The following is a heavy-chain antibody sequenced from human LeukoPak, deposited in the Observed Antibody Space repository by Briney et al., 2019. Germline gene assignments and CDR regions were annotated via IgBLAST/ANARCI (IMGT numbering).Heavy chain of an antibody. D-gene: IGHD6-19*01. CDR2: IWYDGSNK. V-gene: IGHV3-33*01. Sequence: PGKSLRLSCAASGFTFSSDGMHWVRQAPGKGQEWVAVIWYDGSNKYYADSVKGRFTISRDNSKNTLYLQMDSLRAEDTAVYYCAREGVAVAGKTALDYWGQGTLVTVSS. CDR3: AREGVAVAGKTALDY. CDR1: GFTFSSDG. J-gene: IGHJ4*02.